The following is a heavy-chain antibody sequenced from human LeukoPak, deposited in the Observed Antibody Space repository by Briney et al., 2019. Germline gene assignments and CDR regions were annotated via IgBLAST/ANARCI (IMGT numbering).Heavy chain of an antibody. J-gene: IGHJ4*02. CDR1: GFTFSSYG. CDR3: AKDPRYSSGQGYY. V-gene: IGHV3-30*18. D-gene: IGHD6-19*01. CDR2: ISYDGSNK. Sequence: GRSLRLSCAASGFTFSSYGMHWVRQAPGKGLEWVAVISYDGSNKYYADSVKGRFTISRDNSKNTLYLQMNSLRAEDTAMYYCAKDPRYSSGQGYYWGQGTLATVSS.